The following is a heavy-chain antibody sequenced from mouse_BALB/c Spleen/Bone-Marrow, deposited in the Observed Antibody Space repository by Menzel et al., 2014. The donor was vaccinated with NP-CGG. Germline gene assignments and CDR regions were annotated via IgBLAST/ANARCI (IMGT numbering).Heavy chain of an antibody. CDR3: ATYDYDGRFDY. J-gene: IGHJ2*01. V-gene: IGHV2-9*02. Sequence: VKLVESGPGLVAPSQNLSITCTVSGFSLTNYGVHWIRQPPGKGLGWLGIIWAGGSTNYNSALMSRLSISKDNSKSQVFFKMNSLQTDDTAIYYCATYDYDGRFDYWGQGTTLTVSS. CDR2: IWAGGST. CDR1: GFSLTNYG. D-gene: IGHD2-4*01.